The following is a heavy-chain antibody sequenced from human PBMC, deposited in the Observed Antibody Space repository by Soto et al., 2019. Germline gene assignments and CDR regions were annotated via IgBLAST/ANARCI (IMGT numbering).Heavy chain of an antibody. CDR2: LNPDGDAT. CDR3: AKAPLPDYYYGMDV. V-gene: IGHV3-23*01. J-gene: IGHJ6*02. CDR1: GFTFSSYS. Sequence: PGGSLRLSCACSGFTFSSYSMSWVRQAPGSGLEWVSALNPDGDATFYADSVKGRFTISRDNTKNSLYLQMNSLRTEDTAVYYCAKAPLPDYYYGMDVWGQGTTVTVSS.